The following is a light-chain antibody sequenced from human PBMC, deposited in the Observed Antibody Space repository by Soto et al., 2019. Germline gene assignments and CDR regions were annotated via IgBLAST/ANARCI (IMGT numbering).Light chain of an antibody. CDR2: AAS. J-gene: IGKJ4*01. CDR1: QGISNY. V-gene: IGKV1-27*01. Sequence: DIQMTQSPSSLSASVGDRVTLACRASQGISNYLAWYQQKPGKVPKLLIYAASTLQSGVPSRFSGSGSGTDLTLTISSLQPEDVATYYCQKYNSARALTFGGGTKVDIK. CDR3: QKYNSARALT.